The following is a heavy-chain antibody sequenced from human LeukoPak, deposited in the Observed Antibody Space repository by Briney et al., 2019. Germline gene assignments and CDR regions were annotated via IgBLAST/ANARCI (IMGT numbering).Heavy chain of an antibody. CDR1: GFTFSSYG. CDR3: AKRVAQFRHFDY. J-gene: IGHJ4*02. CDR2: ISYVGCNK. D-gene: IGHD2-15*01. V-gene: IGHV3-30*18. Sequence: PVRSLRLSCVASGFTFSSYGMHWVRPAPGKGREWVAVISYVGCNKYYADSVKGRFTISRDNSKNTLYLQMNSLRAEDTAVYYCAKRVAQFRHFDYWGQGTLVTVSS.